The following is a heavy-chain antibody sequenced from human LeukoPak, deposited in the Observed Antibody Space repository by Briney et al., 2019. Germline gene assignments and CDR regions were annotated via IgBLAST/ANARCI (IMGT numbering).Heavy chain of an antibody. CDR2: ISSSSSYT. D-gene: IGHD5-18*01. CDR3: ASYRWDVDTAMPGGFDP. CDR1: GFTFRSYA. J-gene: IGHJ5*02. Sequence: PGGSLRLSCAASGFTFRSYAMSWIRQAPGKGLEWVSYISSSSSYTNYADSVKGRFTISRDNAKNSLYLQMNSLRAEDTAEYYCASYRWDVDTAMPGGFDPWGQGTLVTVSS. V-gene: IGHV3-11*03.